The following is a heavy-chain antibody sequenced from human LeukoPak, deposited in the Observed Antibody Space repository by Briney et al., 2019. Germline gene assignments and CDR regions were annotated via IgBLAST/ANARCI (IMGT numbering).Heavy chain of an antibody. J-gene: IGHJ3*02. V-gene: IGHV1-69*13. Sequence: ASVKVSCKASGGTFSSYAISWVRQAPGQGLEWMGGIIPIFGTANYAQKFQGRVTITADESTSTAYMELSSLRSEDTAVYYCARGDNIFGVVYDAFDIWGQETMVTVSS. CDR3: ARGDNIFGVVYDAFDI. D-gene: IGHD3-3*01. CDR1: GGTFSSYA. CDR2: IIPIFGTA.